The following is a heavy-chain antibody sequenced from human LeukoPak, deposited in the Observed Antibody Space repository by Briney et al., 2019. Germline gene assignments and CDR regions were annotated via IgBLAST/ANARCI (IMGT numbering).Heavy chain of an antibody. CDR2: INHSGST. D-gene: IGHD3-3*02. V-gene: IGHV4-34*01. J-gene: IGHJ3*02. CDR1: GGSFSGYY. Sequence: SETLSLTCAVYGGSFSGYYWSWIRQPPGKGLEWIGEINHSGSTNYNPSLKSRVTISVDTSKNQFSLKLSSVTAADTAVYYCARGKGRIGAFDIWGQGTMVTVSS. CDR3: ARGKGRIGAFDI.